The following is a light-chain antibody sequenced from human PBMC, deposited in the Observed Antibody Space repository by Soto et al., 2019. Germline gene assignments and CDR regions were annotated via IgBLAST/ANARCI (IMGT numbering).Light chain of an antibody. Sequence: DIQMTQSPSTLSASVGDRVTITCRASQSISSWLAWYQQRPGEAPKLLIYDASSLQSGVPSRFSGSGSGTEFTLTLSSLQPDDFATYYCQQYNSYSPAFGQGTKVEIK. CDR3: QQYNSYSPA. J-gene: IGKJ1*01. CDR2: DAS. V-gene: IGKV1-5*01. CDR1: QSISSW.